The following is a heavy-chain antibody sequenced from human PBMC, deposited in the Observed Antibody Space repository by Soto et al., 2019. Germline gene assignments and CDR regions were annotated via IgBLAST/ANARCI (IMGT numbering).Heavy chain of an antibody. CDR1: GFSLTTSGVG. J-gene: IGHJ4*02. CDR3: APRVLRTVFGLVTTTAIYFDF. D-gene: IGHD3-3*01. CDR2: IYWDDDK. V-gene: IGHV2-5*02. Sequence: QITLKESGPTVVKPTETLTLTCTFSGFSLTTSGVGVGWVRQSPGKAPEWLALIYWDDDKRYSTSLKSTLTITKDTSKNQVVLTMANVDPADTATYYCAPRVLRTVFGLVTTTAIYFDFWGQGTPVVVSS.